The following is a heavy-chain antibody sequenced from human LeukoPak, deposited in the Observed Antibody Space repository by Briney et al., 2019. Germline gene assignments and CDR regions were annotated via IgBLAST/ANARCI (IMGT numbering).Heavy chain of an antibody. CDR1: GFTFSSYA. J-gene: IGHJ4*02. Sequence: QPGGSLRLSCSASGFTFSSYAMHWVRQAPGKGLEYVSSISSEGGSTYYTGSVKGRFTISRDDSKSTLYLQMNSLRAEDTAVYYCAKLLSDFWSGYHAWGQGTLVTVSS. V-gene: IGHV3-64*04. CDR3: AKLLSDFWSGYHA. CDR2: ISSEGGST. D-gene: IGHD3-3*01.